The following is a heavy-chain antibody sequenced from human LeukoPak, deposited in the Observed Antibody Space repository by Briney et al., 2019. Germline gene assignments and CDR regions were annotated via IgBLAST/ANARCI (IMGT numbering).Heavy chain of an antibody. D-gene: IGHD2-21*02. J-gene: IGHJ4*02. CDR2: ISYDGSNK. CDR3: AKEAAYCGGDCYSGSDY. CDR1: GFTFSSYG. Sequence: GGSLRLSCAASGFTFSSYGMHWVRQAPGKGLEWVAFISYDGSNKYYADSVKGRFTISRDNSKNTLYLQMNSLRAEDTAMYYCAKEAAYCGGDCYSGSDYWGQGTLVTVSS. V-gene: IGHV3-30*18.